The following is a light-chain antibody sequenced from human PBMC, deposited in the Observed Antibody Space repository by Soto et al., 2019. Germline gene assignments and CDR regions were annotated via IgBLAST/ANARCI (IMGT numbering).Light chain of an antibody. J-gene: IGLJ3*02. CDR1: SGDIGAYNY. Sequence: QSALTQPASVSGSPGQSITISCTGSSGDIGAYNYVSWYQQHPGKAPKVMIYGVSNRPSGVSNRFSGSKSGNTASLTISGLQAEDEAAYYCSSFTSKSTWVFGGGTKVTVL. CDR3: SSFTSKSTWV. V-gene: IGLV2-14*01. CDR2: GVS.